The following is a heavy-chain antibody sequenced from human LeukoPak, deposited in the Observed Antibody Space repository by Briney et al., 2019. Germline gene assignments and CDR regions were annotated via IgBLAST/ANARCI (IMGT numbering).Heavy chain of an antibody. D-gene: IGHD1-26*01. CDR2: IYHSGST. Sequence: SQTLSLTCTVSGGSISSGGYYWSWIRQPPGKGLEWIGYIYHSGSTHYNPSLKSRVTISVDRSKNQFSLKLSSVTAADTAVYYCARGIVGATSDYWGQGTLVTVSS. V-gene: IGHV4-30-2*01. CDR1: GGSISSGGYY. CDR3: ARGIVGATSDY. J-gene: IGHJ4*02.